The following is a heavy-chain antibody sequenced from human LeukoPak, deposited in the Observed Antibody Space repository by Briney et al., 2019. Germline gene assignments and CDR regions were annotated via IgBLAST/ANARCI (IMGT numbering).Heavy chain of an antibody. J-gene: IGHJ4*02. V-gene: IGHV4-34*01. D-gene: IGHD6-13*01. CDR3: ARGAQTSGYSSSWYPYYFDY. Sequence: SETLSLTCAVYGGSFSGYYWSWIRQPPGKGLEWIGEINHSGITNYNPSLKSRVTISVDTSKNQFSLKLSSVTAADTAVYYCARGAQTSGYSSSWYPYYFDYWGQGTLVTVSS. CDR2: INHSGIT. CDR1: GGSFSGYY.